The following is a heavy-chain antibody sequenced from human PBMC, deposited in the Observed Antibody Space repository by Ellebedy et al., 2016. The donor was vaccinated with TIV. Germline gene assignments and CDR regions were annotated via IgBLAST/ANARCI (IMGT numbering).Heavy chain of an antibody. CDR2: ISAYNGNT. V-gene: IGHV1-18*04. CDR1: GYTFTGYY. J-gene: IGHJ4*02. CDR3: ARSVYDFYFDY. Sequence: ASVKVSCXASGYTFTGYYMHWVRQAPGQGLEWMGWISAYNGNTNYAQKLQGRVTMTTDTSTSTAYMELRSLRSDDTAVYYCARSVYDFYFDYWGQGTLVTVSS. D-gene: IGHD3-3*01.